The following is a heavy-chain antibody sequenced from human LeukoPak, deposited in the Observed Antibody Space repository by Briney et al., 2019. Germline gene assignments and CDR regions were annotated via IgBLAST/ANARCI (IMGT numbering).Heavy chain of an antibody. J-gene: IGHJ3*02. V-gene: IGHV4-61*02. CDR1: GGSISSGSYY. Sequence: PSQTLSLTCTVSGGSISSGSYYWSWIRQPAGKGLEWIGRIYTSGSTNYNPSLKSRVTISVDTSKNQFSLKLSSVTAADTAVYYCARGIAAADAFDIWGQGTMVTVSS. CDR3: ARGIAAADAFDI. D-gene: IGHD6-13*01. CDR2: IYTSGST.